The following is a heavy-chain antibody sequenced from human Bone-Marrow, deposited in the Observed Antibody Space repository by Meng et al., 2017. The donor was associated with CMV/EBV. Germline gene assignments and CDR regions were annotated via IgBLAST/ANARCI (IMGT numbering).Heavy chain of an antibody. Sequence: SGFTFSKYALHWVRQAPGERLEWVAVISYDGSNKYYADSVKGRFTISRDNSKSTLYLQMNSLRDEDTAVYYCARDWFLHSRGSVFDYWGQGTLVTVSS. J-gene: IGHJ4*02. CDR1: GFTFSKYA. CDR2: ISYDGSNK. V-gene: IGHV3-30-3*01. CDR3: ARDWFLHSRGSVFDY. D-gene: IGHD3-22*01.